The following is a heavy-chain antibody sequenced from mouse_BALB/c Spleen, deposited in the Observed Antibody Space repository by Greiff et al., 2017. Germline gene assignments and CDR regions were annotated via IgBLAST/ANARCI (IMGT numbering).Heavy chain of an antibody. J-gene: IGHJ2*01. CDR2: ISNGGGST. Sequence: EVKVEESGGGLVQPGGSLKLSCAASGFTFSSYTMSWVRQTPEKRLEWVAYISNGGGSTYYPDTVKGRFTISRDNAKNTLYLQMSSLKSEDTAMYYCARQGYGNYLDYWGQGTTLTVSS. CDR3: ARQGYGNYLDY. D-gene: IGHD2-1*01. CDR1: GFTFSSYT. V-gene: IGHV5-12-2*01.